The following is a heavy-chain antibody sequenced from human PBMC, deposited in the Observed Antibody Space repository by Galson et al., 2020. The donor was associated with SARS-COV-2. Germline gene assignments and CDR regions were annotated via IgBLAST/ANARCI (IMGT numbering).Heavy chain of an antibody. D-gene: IGHD3-22*01. CDR2: VIPMLALS. Sequence: SVKVSCKASGGPFSNYTISWLRQAPGQGLEWMGRVIPMLALSNYAQRFQARVTITADKSTSTAYMELSSLRSEDMAMYYCARAKGDYYDSSGYYTLDYAFNIWGQGTMVTVSS. CDR3: ARAKGDYYDSSGYYTLDYAFNI. V-gene: IGHV1-69*02. J-gene: IGHJ3*02. CDR1: GGPFSNYT.